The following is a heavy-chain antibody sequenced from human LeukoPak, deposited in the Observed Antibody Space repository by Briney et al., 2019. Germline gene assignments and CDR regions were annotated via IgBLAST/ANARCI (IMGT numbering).Heavy chain of an antibody. CDR3: ARRANSGFDAFDI. CDR1: GGSISSYY. CDR2: IYYSGST. V-gene: IGHV4-59*01. Sequence: PSETLSLTCTVSGGSISSYYWSWIRQPPGKGLEWIGYIYYSGSTNYNPSLKSRVTISVDTSKNQFSLRLSSVTAADTAVYYCARRANSGFDAFDIWGQGTMVTVSS. J-gene: IGHJ3*02. D-gene: IGHD3-22*01.